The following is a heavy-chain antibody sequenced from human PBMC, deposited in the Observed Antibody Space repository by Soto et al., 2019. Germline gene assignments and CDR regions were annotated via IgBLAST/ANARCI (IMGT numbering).Heavy chain of an antibody. Sequence: SETLSLTCTVSGGSVSSGSYYWSWIRQPPRKGLEWIGYIYYSGSTNYNPSLKSRVTISVDTSKNQFSLKLSSVTAADTAVYYCARYVDDYDFWSGYSARGMPNWFDPWGQGTLVTVSS. J-gene: IGHJ5*02. CDR3: ARYVDDYDFWSGYSARGMPNWFDP. D-gene: IGHD3-3*01. CDR2: IYYSGST. V-gene: IGHV4-61*01. CDR1: GGSVSSGSYY.